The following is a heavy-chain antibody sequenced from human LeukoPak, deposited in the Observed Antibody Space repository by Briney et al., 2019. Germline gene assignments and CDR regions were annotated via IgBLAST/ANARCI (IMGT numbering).Heavy chain of an antibody. CDR3: ARVRGNSCDY. Sequence: GASVTVPCKTSGYMVSDYYMHWVRQAPGQGLEWMGWIRGDTGDTDSPQKFQGRVTMTRDTSTNTAYMELRRLRYDDTAIYFCARVRGNSCDYWGQGTLVTVSS. J-gene: IGHJ4*02. CDR1: GYMVSDYY. CDR2: IRGDTGDT. D-gene: IGHD6-13*01. V-gene: IGHV1-2*02.